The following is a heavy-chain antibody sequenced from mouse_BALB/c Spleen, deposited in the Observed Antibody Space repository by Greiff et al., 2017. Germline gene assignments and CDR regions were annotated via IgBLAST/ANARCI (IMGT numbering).Heavy chain of an antibody. Sequence: VKLMESGPGLVAPSQSLSITCTVSGFSLTSYGVHWVRPPPGKGLEWLGVIWAGGSTNYNSALMSRLSISKDNSKSQVFLKMNSLQTDDTAMYYCARGYYYGSSYYAMDYWGQGTSVTVSS. CDR3: ARGYYYGSSYYAMDY. V-gene: IGHV2-9*02. CDR1: GFSLTSYG. CDR2: IWAGGST. D-gene: IGHD1-1*01. J-gene: IGHJ4*01.